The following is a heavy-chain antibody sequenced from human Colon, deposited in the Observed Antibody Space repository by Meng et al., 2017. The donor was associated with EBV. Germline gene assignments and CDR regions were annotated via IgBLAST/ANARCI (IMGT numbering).Heavy chain of an antibody. D-gene: IGHD2-21*02. CDR3: ARVGAYCGGDCYHPR. V-gene: IGHV4-4*02. Sequence: LQGSGPGSVEPSGDLSLVGAVSGGSLSSRNWWSWVRQPQGKGLEWIGEIYHSGSTNYNPSLKSRVTISVDESKNQFSLRLSSVTAADTAVYYCARVGAYCGGDCYHPRWGQGTLVTVSS. CDR2: IYHSGST. J-gene: IGHJ4*02. CDR1: GGSLSSRNW.